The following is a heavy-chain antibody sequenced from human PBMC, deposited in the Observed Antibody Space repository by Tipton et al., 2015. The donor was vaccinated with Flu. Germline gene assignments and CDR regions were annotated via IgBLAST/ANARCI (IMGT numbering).Heavy chain of an antibody. J-gene: IGHJ4*02. CDR1: SGSLSSFY. V-gene: IGHV4-59*04. CDR3: ARHTGDSVRGVIDY. D-gene: IGHD3-10*02. Sequence: TLSLTCIVSSGSLSSFYWGWVRQPPGKGLEWIGTIYHSGSTYYNPSLKSRLTMSVDTSKNQFSLKLSSVTAADTAVYYCARHTGDSVRGVIDYWGQGTLVTVSS. CDR2: IYHSGST.